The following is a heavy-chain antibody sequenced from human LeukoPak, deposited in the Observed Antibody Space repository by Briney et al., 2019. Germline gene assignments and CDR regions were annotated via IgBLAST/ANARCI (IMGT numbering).Heavy chain of an antibody. CDR2: INPNSGGT. Sequence: ASVKVSCKASGYIFIDYYMHWVRQAPGQGLEWIGWINPNSGGTSYAQKFQGRVTMTRDTSISTAYMELSSLRSDDTAVFYCARGGWVRGVITRTGLDYWGQGTLVPVSS. CDR1: GYIFIDYY. D-gene: IGHD3-10*01. V-gene: IGHV1-2*02. J-gene: IGHJ4*02. CDR3: ARGGWVRGVITRTGLDY.